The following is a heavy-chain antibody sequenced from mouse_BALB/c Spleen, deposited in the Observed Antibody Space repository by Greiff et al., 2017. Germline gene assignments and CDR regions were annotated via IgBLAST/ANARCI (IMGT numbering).Heavy chain of an antibody. V-gene: IGHV2-2*02. J-gene: IGHJ3*01. D-gene: IGHD6-5*01. CDR1: GFSLTSYG. CDR3: ASPIGAY. CDR2: IWSGGST. Sequence: QVQLQQSGPGLVQPSQSLSITCTVSGFSLTSYGVHWVRQSPGKGLEWLGVIWSGGSTDYNAAFISRLSISKDNSKSQVFFKMNSLQANDTAIYYCASPIGAYWGQGTLVTVSA.